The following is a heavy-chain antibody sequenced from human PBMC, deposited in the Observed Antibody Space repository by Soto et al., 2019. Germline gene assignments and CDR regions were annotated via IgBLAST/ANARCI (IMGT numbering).Heavy chain of an antibody. Sequence: HPGGSLRLSCAASGFTFSSYAMSWVRQAPGKGLEWVSSISTSGGSTYYADSVKGRFTISRDNSRNNLYLQMHSLRAEDTAIYYCAKILGGKRAKNDFIDSWGQGTLVTVSS. D-gene: IGHD2-15*01. CDR2: ISTSGGST. V-gene: IGHV3-23*01. CDR3: AKILGGKRAKNDFIDS. CDR1: GFTFSSYA. J-gene: IGHJ5*01.